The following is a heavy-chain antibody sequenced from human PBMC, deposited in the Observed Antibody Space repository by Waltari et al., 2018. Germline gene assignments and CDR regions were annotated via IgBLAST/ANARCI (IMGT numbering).Heavy chain of an antibody. J-gene: IGHJ5*02. Sequence: QVQLVQSGAEVKKPGSSVKVSCKASGGTFSSYAISWVRQAPGQGLEWMGGIIPIFGTANYEQKCQGRVTITADKSTSTAYMELSSLRSEDTAVYYCAVEGCSSTSCLRGNWFDPWGQGTLVTVSS. D-gene: IGHD2-2*01. CDR3: AVEGCSSTSCLRGNWFDP. CDR2: IIPIFGTA. CDR1: GGTFSSYA. V-gene: IGHV1-69*14.